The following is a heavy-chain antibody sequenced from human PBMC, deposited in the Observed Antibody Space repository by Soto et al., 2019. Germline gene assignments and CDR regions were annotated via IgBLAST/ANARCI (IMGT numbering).Heavy chain of an antibody. CDR1: GYTFTRYG. V-gene: IGHV1-18*01. CDR3: ARDAAGSGYDYSQILDYYYYMYG. J-gene: IGHJ6*03. D-gene: IGHD5-12*01. Sequence: GASVKVSCKASGYTFTRYGSSWVRQAPGQGLEWMGWISAYNGNTNYAQKLQGRVTMTTDTSTSTAYMELRSLRSDDTAVYYCARDAAGSGYDYSQILDYYYYMYGCGKGTTVTVSS. CDR2: ISAYNGNT.